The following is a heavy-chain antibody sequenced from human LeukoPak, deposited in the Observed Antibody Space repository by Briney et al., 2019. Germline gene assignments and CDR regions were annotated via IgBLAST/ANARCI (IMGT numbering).Heavy chain of an antibody. J-gene: IGHJ5*02. V-gene: IGHV4-61*02. CDR3: ARLQPRQGWFDP. Sequence: SETLSLTCTVSGGSISSDNYYWSWIRQPAGKGLEWIGRIFTSGTTNYNPSLKSRVTISVDTSKNQFSLKLTSVTAADTAVYYCARLQPRQGWFDPWGQGTLVTVSS. CDR1: GGSISSDNYY. CDR2: IFTSGTT.